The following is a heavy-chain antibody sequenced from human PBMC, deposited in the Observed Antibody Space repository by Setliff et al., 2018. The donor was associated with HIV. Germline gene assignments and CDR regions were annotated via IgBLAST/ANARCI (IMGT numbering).Heavy chain of an antibody. CDR1: GGSFSGFY. V-gene: IGHV4-34*01. J-gene: IGHJ5*02. CDR3: ARHHEWALGT. Sequence: PSETLSLTCAVYGGSFSGFYWIWIRQPPRKGLEWIGEVSHRGNTEYNPSLQSRVAISLDTSKTQFSLKLASVTAADTAVYYCARHHEWALGTWGQGLLVTVS. CDR2: VSHRGNT. D-gene: IGHD1-26*01.